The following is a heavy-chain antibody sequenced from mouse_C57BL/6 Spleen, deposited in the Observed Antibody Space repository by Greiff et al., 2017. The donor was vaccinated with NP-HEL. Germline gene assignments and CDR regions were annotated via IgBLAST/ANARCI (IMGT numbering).Heavy chain of an antibody. D-gene: IGHD2-1*01. CDR3: ARGGNYVFSWSFDV. CDR1: GYTFTSYW. Sequence: VQLQQPGAELVKPGASVTLSCKASGYTFTSYWMQWVKKRPGQGLEWIGEIDPSDSDTNYNQKFKGKATLTVDTSSSTAYMQPSSLTSANSAVYDCARGGNYVFSWSFDVWGTGTTVTVSS. CDR2: IDPSDSDT. V-gene: IGHV1-50*01. J-gene: IGHJ1*03.